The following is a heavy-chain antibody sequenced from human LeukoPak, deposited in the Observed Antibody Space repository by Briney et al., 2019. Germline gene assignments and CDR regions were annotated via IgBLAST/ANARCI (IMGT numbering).Heavy chain of an antibody. CDR3: ARDLGITGSQWVMDV. CDR1: GYTFTSYG. D-gene: IGHD1-20*01. J-gene: IGHJ6*03. V-gene: IGHV1-2*02. CDR2: INPNSGGT. Sequence: GASVKVSCKASGYTFTSYGISWVRQAPGQGLEWMGWINPNSGGTNYAQKFQGRVTMTRDTSISTAYMELSRLRSDDTAVYYCARDLGITGSQWVMDVWGKGTTVTVSS.